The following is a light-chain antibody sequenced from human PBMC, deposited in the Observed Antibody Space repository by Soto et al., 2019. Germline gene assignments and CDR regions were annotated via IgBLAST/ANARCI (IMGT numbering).Light chain of an antibody. V-gene: IGLV2-11*01. CDR1: SSDVGGYNY. J-gene: IGLJ1*01. CDR2: DVS. Sequence: QSALTQPRSVSGSPGQSVTISRTGTSSDVGGYNYVSWYQQHPGKAPKLMIYDVSKRPSGVPDRFSGSKSGNTASLTISGLQAEDEAVYYCCSYAGSYSYVFGAGTKLTVL. CDR3: CSYAGSYSYV.